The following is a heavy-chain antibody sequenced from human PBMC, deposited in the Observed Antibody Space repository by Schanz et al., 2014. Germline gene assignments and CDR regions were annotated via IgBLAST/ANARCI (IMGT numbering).Heavy chain of an antibody. CDR2: ISSTSRAT. Sequence: EVQLVESGGSLVQPGGSLRLSCAASGFTFRSYSMNWVRQAPGKGLEWISYISSTSRATYYADSVKGRFTISRDNSRKTLYLQMNSLRADDTAVYYCAKDLYNYGIFDSWGQGTLVTVSS. D-gene: IGHD3-16*01. CDR3: AKDLYNYGIFDS. J-gene: IGHJ5*01. CDR1: GFTFRSYS. V-gene: IGHV3-48*01.